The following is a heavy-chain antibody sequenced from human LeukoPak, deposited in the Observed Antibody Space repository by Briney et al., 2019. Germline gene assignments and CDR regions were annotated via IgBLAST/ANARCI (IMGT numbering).Heavy chain of an antibody. CDR2: ISAYNGNT. CDR3: ARDRRIAAAGTFDY. V-gene: IGHV1-18*01. J-gene: IGHJ4*02. Sequence: ASVKVSCKASGYTFTSYGISWVRQAPGQGLEWMGWISAYNGNTNYAQKLQGRVTMTTDTSTSTAYMELRSLRSDDTAVYYCARDRRIAAAGTFDYWGQGSLVTVSS. CDR1: GYTFTSYG. D-gene: IGHD6-13*01.